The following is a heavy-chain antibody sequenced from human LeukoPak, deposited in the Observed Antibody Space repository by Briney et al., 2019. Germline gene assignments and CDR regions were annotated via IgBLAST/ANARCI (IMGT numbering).Heavy chain of an antibody. CDR3: AREPRAYCSGGSCYSVLPVDY. J-gene: IGHJ4*02. V-gene: IGHV1-2*06. CDR2: INPNSGGT. CDR1: GYTLTGYY. Sequence: ASVKVSCKASGYTLTGYYMHWVRQAPGQGLEWIGRINPNSGGTNYAQKFQGRVTMTRDTSISTAYMELSRLRSDDTAVYYCAREPRAYCSGGSCYSVLPVDYWGQGTLVTVSS. D-gene: IGHD2-15*01.